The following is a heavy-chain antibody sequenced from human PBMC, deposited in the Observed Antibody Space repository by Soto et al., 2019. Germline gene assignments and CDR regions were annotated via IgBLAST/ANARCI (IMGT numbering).Heavy chain of an antibody. V-gene: IGHV3-74*01. CDR2: MTSDESTT. CDR3: ATAEVDY. Sequence: GGSLRLSCAASGFNFGNSWMHWVRQAPGKGLEWVSRMTSDESTTDYADSVKGRFTVSRDNGKYTLYLQMNSLRAEDTAVYYCATAEVDYWGPGTLVTVSS. CDR1: GFNFGNSW. J-gene: IGHJ4*02.